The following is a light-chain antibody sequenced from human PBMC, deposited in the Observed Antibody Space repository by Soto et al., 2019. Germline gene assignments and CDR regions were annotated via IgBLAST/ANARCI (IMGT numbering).Light chain of an antibody. CDR2: EVS. V-gene: IGLV2-23*02. Sequence: QSVLTQPASVSGSPGQSITISCTGTSSDVGSYNLVSWYQQHPGKAPKLMIYEVSKRPSGVSNRFSGSKSGNTASLTISRLQAEDEADYYCCSYAGSRYVFGTGTKVTVL. J-gene: IGLJ1*01. CDR3: CSYAGSRYV. CDR1: SSDVGSYNL.